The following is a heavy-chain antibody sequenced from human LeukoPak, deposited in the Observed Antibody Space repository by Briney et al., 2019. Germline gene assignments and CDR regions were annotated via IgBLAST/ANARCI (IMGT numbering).Heavy chain of an antibody. CDR2: ISGSGGST. Sequence: GGSLRLSCAASGFTFSSYAMSWVRQAPGKGLEWVSAISGSGGSTYYADSVKGRFTISRDNSKNTLYLQMNSLRAGDTAVYYCAKDLSFGWYYFDYWGQGTLVTVSS. D-gene: IGHD2-15*01. J-gene: IGHJ4*02. CDR1: GFTFSSYA. CDR3: AKDLSFGWYYFDY. V-gene: IGHV3-23*01.